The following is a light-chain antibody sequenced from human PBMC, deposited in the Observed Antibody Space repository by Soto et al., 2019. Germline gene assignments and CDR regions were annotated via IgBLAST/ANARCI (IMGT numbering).Light chain of an antibody. Sequence: ESVLAQSPGTLSLSRGERATLSCRASQSVSSSSFAWYQQRPGQPPSLLIYGASSSAPGIPARVSGSGLCTDFTLTISRLGPEDFAVYFCEQYGSSPGTFGQGTKVDIK. CDR3: EQYGSSPGT. J-gene: IGKJ1*01. CDR2: GAS. V-gene: IGKV3-20*01. CDR1: QSVSSSS.